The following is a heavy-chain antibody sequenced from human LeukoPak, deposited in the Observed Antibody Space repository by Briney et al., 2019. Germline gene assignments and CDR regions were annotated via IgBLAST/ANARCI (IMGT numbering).Heavy chain of an antibody. V-gene: IGHV4-34*01. CDR3: ARRAGSWYGLYYFDY. CDR2: INHSGST. D-gene: IGHD6-13*01. Sequence: SKTLSLTCAVYSGSFSGYYWSWIRQPPGKGLEWIGEINHSGSTNYNPSLKSRVTISVDTSKNQFSLKLSSVTAADTAVYYCARRAGSWYGLYYFDYWGQGTLVTVSS. CDR1: SGSFSGYY. J-gene: IGHJ4*02.